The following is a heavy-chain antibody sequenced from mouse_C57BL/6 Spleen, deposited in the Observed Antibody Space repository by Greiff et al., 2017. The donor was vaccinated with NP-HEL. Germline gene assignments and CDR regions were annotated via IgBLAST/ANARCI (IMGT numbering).Heavy chain of an antibody. CDR2: ISYDGSN. J-gene: IGHJ3*01. V-gene: IGHV3-6*01. CDR3: ARDRGIYYGYDGFAY. D-gene: IGHD2-2*01. CDR1: GYSITSGYY. Sequence: EVKLQESGPGLVKPSQSLSLTCSVTGYSITSGYYWNWIRQFPGNKLEWMGYISYDGSNNYNPSLKNRISITRDTSKNQFFLKLNSVTTEDTATYYCARDRGIYYGYDGFAYWGQGTLVTVS.